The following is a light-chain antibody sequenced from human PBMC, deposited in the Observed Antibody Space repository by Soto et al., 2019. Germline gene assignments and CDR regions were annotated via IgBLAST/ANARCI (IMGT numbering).Light chain of an antibody. CDR3: AAWDGSLNNVL. CDR1: GSSIGTNT. Sequence: QSVLTQPPSASGTPGQRVTISCSGSGSSIGTNTVNWYRQLPGTAPKLLIYGNNQRPSGVPDRFSGSKSGTSASLAISGLQSEDEAEYYCAAWDGSLNNVLFGGGTQLPV. CDR2: GNN. V-gene: IGLV1-44*01. J-gene: IGLJ2*01.